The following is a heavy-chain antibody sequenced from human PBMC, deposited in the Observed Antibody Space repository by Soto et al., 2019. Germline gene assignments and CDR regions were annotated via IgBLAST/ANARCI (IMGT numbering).Heavy chain of an antibody. V-gene: IGHV1-18*01. J-gene: IGHJ4*02. CDR3: AREYCDSTRCFLPDY. CDR2: INPYNGNT. CDR1: GDTVTSYV. D-gene: IGHD2-2*01. Sequence: ASVKVACKASGDTVTSYVVGWVRQAPGQGLEWMGWINPYNGNTKDTQKLRGRVTMTTDTSTSTAYMELRSLRSDDTAVYYCAREYCDSTRCFLPDYWGQGALVTVSS.